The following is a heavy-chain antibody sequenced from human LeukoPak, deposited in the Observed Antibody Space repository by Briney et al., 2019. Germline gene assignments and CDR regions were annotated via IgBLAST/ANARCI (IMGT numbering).Heavy chain of an antibody. V-gene: IGHV3-48*03. CDR1: GFIFSSYE. CDR2: ISSSGSTI. Sequence: GGSLRLSCAASGFIFSSYEMNWVRQAPGKGLEWVSYISSSGSTIYYADSVKGRFTISRDNAKNSLYLQMNSLRAEDTAVYYCARLAVAFDYWGQGTLVTVSS. CDR3: ARLAVAFDY. D-gene: IGHD6-19*01. J-gene: IGHJ4*02.